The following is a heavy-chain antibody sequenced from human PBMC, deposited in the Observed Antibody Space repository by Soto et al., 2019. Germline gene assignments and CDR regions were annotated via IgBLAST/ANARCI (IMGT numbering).Heavy chain of an antibody. J-gene: IGHJ5*02. Sequence: QVQLLQSGAEVKKPGASVKVSCKASGCTFTSYDINWVRQATGQGLEWMGWMNPNSGNTGYAQKFQGRVTMTRTTSISTAYMELSSLRSVDTAVYYCAIRVWGQQLVIFDPWGQGTLVTVSS. V-gene: IGHV1-8*01. CDR2: MNPNSGNT. CDR1: GCTFTSYD. CDR3: AIRVWGQQLVIFDP. D-gene: IGHD6-13*01.